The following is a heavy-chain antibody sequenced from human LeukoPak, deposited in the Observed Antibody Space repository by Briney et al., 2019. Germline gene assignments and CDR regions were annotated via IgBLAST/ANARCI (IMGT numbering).Heavy chain of an antibody. CDR1: GFTFSTYG. Sequence: GGSLRLSCAASGFTFSTYGMTWVRQAPEKGLEWVSGISGSGVSTYYADSVKGRFTISRDNSKNTLYLQMNSLRAEDTAVYYCAKGGYDSSAFCAYWGQGSLVTVSS. J-gene: IGHJ4*02. CDR2: ISGSGVST. CDR3: AKGGYDSSAFCAY. V-gene: IGHV3-23*01. D-gene: IGHD3-22*01.